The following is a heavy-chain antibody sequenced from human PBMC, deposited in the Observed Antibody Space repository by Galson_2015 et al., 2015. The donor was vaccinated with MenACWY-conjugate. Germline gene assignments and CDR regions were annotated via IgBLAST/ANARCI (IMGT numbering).Heavy chain of an antibody. CDR1: GGSISNANYY. D-gene: IGHD1-26*01. J-gene: IGHJ5*01. CDR3: ARRSYYSGSYTGWFDS. V-gene: IGHV4-39*01. CDR2: INYSGST. Sequence: ETLSLTCTVSGGSISNANYYWGWIRQPPGKGLEWIGSINYSGSTYYNPSLKSRVTMSLDTSKNQLSLNLGSVTAADTAVYYCARRSYYSGSYTGWFDSWGQGTLVTVSS.